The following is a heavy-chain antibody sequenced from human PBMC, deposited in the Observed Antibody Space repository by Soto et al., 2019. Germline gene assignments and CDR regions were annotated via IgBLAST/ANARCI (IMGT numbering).Heavy chain of an antibody. Sequence: SVKVSCKASGGTFRSYAISWVRQAPGQGLEWMGGIIPIFGTANYAQKFQGRVTITADESKNTMYLQMSSLRGEDTALYYCVKDGSSGWPYFGDMDVWGRGTTVTVSS. CDR1: GGTFRSYA. V-gene: IGHV1-69*13. CDR3: VKDGSSGWPYFGDMDV. J-gene: IGHJ6*02. D-gene: IGHD6-19*01. CDR2: IIPIFGTA.